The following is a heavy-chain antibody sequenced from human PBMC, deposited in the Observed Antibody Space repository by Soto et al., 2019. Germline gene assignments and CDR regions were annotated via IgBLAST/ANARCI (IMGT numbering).Heavy chain of an antibody. J-gene: IGHJ4*02. Sequence: QLQLQESGPGLVKPSETLSLTCTVSGGPISSDYHWAWIRQPPGKGLKYIGSIYYSGSTYYNPSLKSRVIISVDTSKNQFSLKLSSVTAADTAVYYCANRGFCSSAGCYWAYWGRGTLVTVSS. V-gene: IGHV4-39*01. CDR2: IYYSGST. D-gene: IGHD2-2*01. CDR3: ANRGFCSSAGCYWAY. CDR1: GGPISSDYH.